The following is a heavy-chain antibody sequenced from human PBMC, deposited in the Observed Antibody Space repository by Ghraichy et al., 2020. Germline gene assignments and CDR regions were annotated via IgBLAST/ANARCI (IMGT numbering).Heavy chain of an antibody. J-gene: IGHJ4*02. CDR1: GFPFSGYG. D-gene: IGHD5-18*01. Sequence: GGSLRLSCAASGFPFSGYGMSWVRQAPGKGLRWVSSITGSGSSTYYADSVKGRFTISRDNSKSTLYLQMNSLRAEDTAVYYCTKGSGTVDTPSGYWGQGTLVTVSS. V-gene: IGHV3-23*01. CDR3: TKGSGTVDTPSGY. CDR2: ITGSGSST.